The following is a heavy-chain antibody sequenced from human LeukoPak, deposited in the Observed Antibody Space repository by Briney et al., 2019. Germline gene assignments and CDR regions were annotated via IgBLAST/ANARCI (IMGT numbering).Heavy chain of an antibody. D-gene: IGHD6-13*01. V-gene: IGHV3-11*03. CDR3: AKNLAAAGYYFDY. Sequence: GGSLRLSCAASGFTFSDYCMSWIRQAPGKGLEWVSYISSSSSYTNYADSVKGRFTISRDNAKNSLYLQMNSLRAEDTAVYYCAKNLAAAGYYFDYWGQGTLVTVSS. J-gene: IGHJ4*02. CDR1: GFTFSDYC. CDR2: ISSSSSYT.